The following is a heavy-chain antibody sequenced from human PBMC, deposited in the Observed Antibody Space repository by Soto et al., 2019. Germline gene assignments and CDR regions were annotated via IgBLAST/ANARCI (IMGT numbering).Heavy chain of an antibody. D-gene: IGHD1-26*01. CDR1: GFTFTNYA. Sequence: EVQLLESGGGLVQPGGSLRLSCAASGFTFTNYAMSWVRQAPGKGLEWISAISGSGGSTYYAESVKGRFTISRDNSKNTVYVQMNGLRAEDTAVYYCATVGPRWELYHWYFALGGRGTLVPVSS. CDR2: ISGSGGST. CDR3: ATVGPRWELYHWYFAL. J-gene: IGHJ2*01. V-gene: IGHV3-23*01.